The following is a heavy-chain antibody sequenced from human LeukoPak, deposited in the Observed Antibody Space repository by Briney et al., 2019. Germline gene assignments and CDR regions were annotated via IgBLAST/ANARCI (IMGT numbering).Heavy chain of an antibody. CDR3: ATATVTHTRDP. D-gene: IGHD1-1*01. Sequence: ASVKVSCQTSGYTFSDFYLNWVRQAPGQGLEWMGWINPYSGTLISAQSLQGRLTMTWDTSTGTAYMELTRLTSDDTAVYYCATATVTHTRDPWGQGTLVTVSP. J-gene: IGHJ5*02. V-gene: IGHV1-2*02. CDR2: INPYSGTL. CDR1: GYTFSDFY.